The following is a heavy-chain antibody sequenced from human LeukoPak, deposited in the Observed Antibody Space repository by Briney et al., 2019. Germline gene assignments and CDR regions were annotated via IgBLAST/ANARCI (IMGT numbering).Heavy chain of an antibody. CDR1: GGSISSYY. CDR3: ARDLNYYGSGYFDY. V-gene: IGHV4-59*01. J-gene: IGHJ4*02. CDR2: IYYSGST. D-gene: IGHD3-10*01. Sequence: SETLSLTCTVSGGSISSYYRSWIWQPPGKGLEWIGYIYYSGSTNYNPSLKSRVTISVDTSKNQFSLKLSSVTAADTAVYYCARDLNYYGSGYFDYWGQGTLVTVSS.